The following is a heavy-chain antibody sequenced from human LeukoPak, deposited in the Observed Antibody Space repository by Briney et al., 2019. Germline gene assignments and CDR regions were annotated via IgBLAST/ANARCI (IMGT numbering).Heavy chain of an antibody. V-gene: IGHV4-34*01. CDR2: INHSGST. D-gene: IGHD6-19*01. Sequence: SETLSLTCTVSGGSISSYYWSWIRQPPGKGLEWIGEINHSGSTNYNPSLKSRVTISVDTSKNQFSLKLSSVTAADTAVYYCARGGSGWPNWFDPWGQGTLVTVSS. CDR1: GGSISSYY. CDR3: ARGGSGWPNWFDP. J-gene: IGHJ5*02.